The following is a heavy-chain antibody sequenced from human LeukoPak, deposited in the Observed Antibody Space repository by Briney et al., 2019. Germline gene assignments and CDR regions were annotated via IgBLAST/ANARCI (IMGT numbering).Heavy chain of an antibody. CDR2: INPHKGNT. D-gene: IGHD5-18*01. CDR3: ARSGGYSYERRVAFDI. Sequence: ASVKASCRASGYTFINYFINWLRQAPGQGLQYMGRINPHKGNTNYPQDLQDRVTGTIDTSTSTAYMELKNLTSDDTAVYYWARSGGYSYERRVAFDIWGLGTTVTVSS. J-gene: IGHJ3*02. V-gene: IGHV1-18*01. CDR1: GYTFINYF.